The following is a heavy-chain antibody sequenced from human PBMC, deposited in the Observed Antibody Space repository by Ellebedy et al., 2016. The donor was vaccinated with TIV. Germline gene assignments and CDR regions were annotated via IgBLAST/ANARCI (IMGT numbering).Heavy chain of an antibody. J-gene: IGHJ1*01. D-gene: IGHD4-11*01. CDR2: MNPQTGYT. CDR3: ARGLEIISVTGFGH. V-gene: IGHV1-8*02. CDR1: GYTFTNYH. Sequence: AASVKVSCKASGYTFTNYHINWVRQATGQGLEWMGWMNPQTGYTDYAQKFQGRVTLTRNTSISTAYMELSSLRSEDTAVYYCARGLEIISVTGFGHWGQGTLVNVS.